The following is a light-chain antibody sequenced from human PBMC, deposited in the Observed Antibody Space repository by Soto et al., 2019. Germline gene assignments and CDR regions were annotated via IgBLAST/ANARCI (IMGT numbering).Light chain of an antibody. Sequence: EIVMTHSPATLSVSPGERVTLSCRASQSVSSNLAWYQQKPGQAPRLLIYGASSRATGIPDRFSGSGSGTDFTLTISRLEPEDFAVYYCQQYGSSPITFGQGTRLEIK. CDR3: QQYGSSPIT. J-gene: IGKJ5*01. CDR2: GAS. V-gene: IGKV3-20*01. CDR1: QSVSSN.